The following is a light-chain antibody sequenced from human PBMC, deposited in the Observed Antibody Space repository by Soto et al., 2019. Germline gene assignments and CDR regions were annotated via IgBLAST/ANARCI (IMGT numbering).Light chain of an antibody. CDR3: QQYNSYPWT. J-gene: IGKJ1*01. V-gene: IGKV1-5*02. CDR1: RRLVSW. CDR2: DAS. Sequence: DIQMTQSPSTLSASVGDRVTIIGRAVRRLVSWLAWYQKKPGKAPKLLIYDASSLESGVPSRFSGSGSGTEFTLTITSLQPDDFATYYCQQYNSYPWTFGQGTKVEIK.